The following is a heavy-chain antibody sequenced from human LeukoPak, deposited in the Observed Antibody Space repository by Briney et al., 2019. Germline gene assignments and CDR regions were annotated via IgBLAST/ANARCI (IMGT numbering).Heavy chain of an antibody. CDR2: IIPIFGTA. CDR1: GGTFSSYA. Sequence: SVKVSCKASGGTFSSYAISWVRQAPGQGLEWMGGIIPIFGTANYAQRFQGRVTITADESTSTAYMELSSLRSEDTAVYYCASGGGSSSSPAPLNAFDIWGQGTMVTVSS. CDR3: ASGGGSSSSPAPLNAFDI. V-gene: IGHV1-69*01. J-gene: IGHJ3*02. D-gene: IGHD6-6*01.